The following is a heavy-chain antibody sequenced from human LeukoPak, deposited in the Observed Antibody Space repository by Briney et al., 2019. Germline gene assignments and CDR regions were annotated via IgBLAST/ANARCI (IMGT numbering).Heavy chain of an antibody. J-gene: IGHJ6*03. V-gene: IGHV3-20*04. D-gene: IGHD6-13*01. CDR3: ARAIESIAGAGTVYYYYMDV. CDR1: GFTFDDYG. Sequence: PGGSLTLSCAACGFTFDDYGMSWVRQAPGKGLEWVAGINWNGGSTGYADSVKGRFTISRDNAKNSLYLQMNSLRAEDTAVYYCARAIESIAGAGTVYYYYMDVWGKGTTVTVSS. CDR2: INWNGGST.